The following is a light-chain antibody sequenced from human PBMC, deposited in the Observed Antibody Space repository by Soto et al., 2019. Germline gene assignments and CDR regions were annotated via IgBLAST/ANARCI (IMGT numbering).Light chain of an antibody. CDR1: QSVSSN. CDR2: GAS. Sequence: EIEMTQSQATRSVSPGERATLSCRASQSVSSNLAWYQQKPGQAPRLIIYGASTRATGIPARFSGSGSGTEFTLTIASLQPDDVATYDCQHYSSYSRTFGQGTKGDIK. J-gene: IGKJ1*01. V-gene: IGKV3-15*01. CDR3: QHYSSYSRT.